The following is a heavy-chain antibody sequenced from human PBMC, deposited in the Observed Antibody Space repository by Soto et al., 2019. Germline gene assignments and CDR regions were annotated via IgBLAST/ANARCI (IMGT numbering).Heavy chain of an antibody. Sequence: TLSLTCSVSGASVAGGSYYWSWVRQPPGKGLEWIGYIPSRGRPFYNPSLTSRGTISADTSKNQLSLQLTSVTAADTAVYYCARDTYSGYDFGLWGQGTLVTVSS. CDR2: IPSRGRP. CDR3: ARDTYSGYDFGL. D-gene: IGHD5-12*01. CDR1: GASVAGGSYY. V-gene: IGHV4-30-4*01. J-gene: IGHJ5*02.